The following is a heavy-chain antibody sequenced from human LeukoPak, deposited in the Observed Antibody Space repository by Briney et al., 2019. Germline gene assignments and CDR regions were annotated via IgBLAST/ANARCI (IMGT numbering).Heavy chain of an antibody. CDR1: GYTFTSYY. V-gene: IGHV1-18*01. J-gene: IGHJ5*02. D-gene: IGHD3-16*02. CDR3: ARTLSPVSGFDP. CDR2: ISAFNGKT. Sequence: ASVKVSCKASGYTFTSYYVTWVRQAPGQGLEWMGWISAFNGKTNYAQKLQGRVTMTTDTSTSTAYMELRSLRSDDTAVYYCARTLSPVSGFDPWGQGTLVTVSS.